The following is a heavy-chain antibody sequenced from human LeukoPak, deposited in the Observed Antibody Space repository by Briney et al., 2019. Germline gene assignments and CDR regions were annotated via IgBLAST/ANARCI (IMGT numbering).Heavy chain of an antibody. J-gene: IGHJ4*02. V-gene: IGHV3-23*01. CDR1: GFTFSSYA. D-gene: IGHD3-10*01. CDR2: ISGSGGST. CDR3: AKDDSVLWFGELLYRFDY. Sequence: GSLRLSCAASGFTFSSYAMSWVRQAPGKGLEWVSAISGSGGSTYYADSVKGRFTISRDNSKNTLYLQMDSLRAEDTAVYYCAKDDSVLWFGELLYRFDYWGQGTLVTVSS.